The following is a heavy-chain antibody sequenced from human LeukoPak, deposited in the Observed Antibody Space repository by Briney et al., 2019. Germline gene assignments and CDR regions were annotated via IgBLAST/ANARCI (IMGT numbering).Heavy chain of an antibody. V-gene: IGHV3-30-3*01. CDR1: GFTFSSYA. CDR2: ISYDGSNK. J-gene: IGHJ2*01. Sequence: PGGSLRLSCAASGFTFSSYAMHWVRQAPGKGLEWVAVISYDGSNKYYADSVKGRFTISRDNSKNTLYLQMNSLRAEDTAVYYCARVGGDYLYWYFDLWGRGTLVTVSS. D-gene: IGHD1-26*01. CDR3: ARVGGDYLYWYFDL.